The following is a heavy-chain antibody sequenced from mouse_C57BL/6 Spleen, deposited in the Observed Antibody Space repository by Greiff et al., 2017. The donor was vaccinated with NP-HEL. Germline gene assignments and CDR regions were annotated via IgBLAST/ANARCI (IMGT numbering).Heavy chain of an antibody. D-gene: IGHD1-1*01. CDR2: IDPETGGT. V-gene: IGHV1-15*01. J-gene: IGHJ2*01. Sequence: QVQLQQSGAELVRPGASVTLSCKASGYTFTDYEMHWVKQTPVHGLEWIGAIDPETGGTAYNQKFKGKAILTADKSSSTAYMELRSLTSEDSAVYYCTRRGDYYGSNFDYWGQGTTRTVSS. CDR1: GYTFTDYE. CDR3: TRRGDYYGSNFDY.